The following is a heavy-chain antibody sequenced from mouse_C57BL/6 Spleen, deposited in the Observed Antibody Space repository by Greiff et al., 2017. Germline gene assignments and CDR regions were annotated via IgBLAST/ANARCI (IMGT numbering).Heavy chain of an antibody. Sequence: VQLQQPGAELVMPGASVKLFCKASGYTFTSYWMHWVKQRPGQGLEWIGEIDPSDSYTNYNQKFKGKTTVTVDKSSSTAYMQLSSLTSEDSAVYYCARRATVERAWFAYWGRGTVVTVSA. D-gene: IGHD1-1*01. CDR1: GYTFTSYW. CDR2: IDPSDSYT. J-gene: IGHJ3*01. V-gene: IGHV1-69*01. CDR3: ARRATVERAWFAY.